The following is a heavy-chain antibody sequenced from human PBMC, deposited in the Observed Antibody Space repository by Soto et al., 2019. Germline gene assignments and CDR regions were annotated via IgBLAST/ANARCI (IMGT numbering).Heavy chain of an antibody. CDR2: FSPSGGSA. V-gene: IGHV1-46*01. D-gene: IGHD3-16*01. Sequence: QVQLVQSGAEVKKPGASVKVSCKTSGYTFTDYYMHWVRQAPGQGLEWMGVFSPSGGSATYAQKCQGRVTMTSDTSTRTVYMELSSLRSDDTAVYYCASDGGGEWLWIDNWGRGTLVTVSS. CDR3: ASDGGGEWLWIDN. CDR1: GYTFTDYY. J-gene: IGHJ4*02.